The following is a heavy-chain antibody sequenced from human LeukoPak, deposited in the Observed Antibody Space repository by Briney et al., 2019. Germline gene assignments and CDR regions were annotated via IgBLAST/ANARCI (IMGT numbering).Heavy chain of an antibody. CDR3: ARERRYCSSTSCYLSYYYYYMDV. Sequence: SETLSLTCTVSGGSISSHYWSWIRQPPGKGLEWVGYIYTAGSTHYNPSLKSRVTMSLDTSKNQFSLKLSSVTAADTAVYYCARERRYCSSTSCYLSYYYYYMDVWGKGTTVTVSS. CDR2: IYTAGST. V-gene: IGHV4-4*09. D-gene: IGHD2-2*01. CDR1: GGSISSHY. J-gene: IGHJ6*03.